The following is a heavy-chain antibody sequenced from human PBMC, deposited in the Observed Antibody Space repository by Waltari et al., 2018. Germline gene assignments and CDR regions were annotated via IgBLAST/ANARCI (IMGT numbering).Heavy chain of an antibody. Sequence: EVQLVESGGGLVQPGGSLRLSCAASGFPFSNYLMTWVRQAPGKGLEWVANIKQDGSEKYYVDSGKGRFTISRDNAKNSLYLQMNSLRAEDTAVYYCARGRATNDYWGQGTLVTVSS. CDR2: IKQDGSEK. CDR1: GFPFSNYL. CDR3: ARGRATNDY. V-gene: IGHV3-7*01. J-gene: IGHJ4*02.